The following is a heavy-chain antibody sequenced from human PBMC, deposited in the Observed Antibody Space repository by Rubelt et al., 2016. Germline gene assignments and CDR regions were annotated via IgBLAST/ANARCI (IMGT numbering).Heavy chain of an antibody. D-gene: IGHD3-9*01. Sequence: SFSMSWVRQVPGKGLEWVSWISTSGSTIFYADSVKGRFTISRDNARDNAKSSLYLQMDSLRADDTAVYYCARDSVSLTGHPAEDYWGQGTLVTVSS. CDR3: ARDSVSLTGHPAEDY. J-gene: IGHJ4*02. V-gene: IGHV3-48*01. CDR2: ISTSGSTI. CDR1: SFS.